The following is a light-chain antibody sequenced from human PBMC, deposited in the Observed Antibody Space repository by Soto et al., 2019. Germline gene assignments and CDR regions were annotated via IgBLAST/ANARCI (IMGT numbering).Light chain of an antibody. CDR2: ASS. J-gene: IGKJ5*01. V-gene: IGKV3-20*01. CDR1: QGISGF. CDR3: QLYGISPH. Sequence: LTQSPFFLSASLGYRFTVSFRASQGISGFLAWYQHKPGQAPRLLIYASSNRATGIPDRFSGSASGTDFTLTINRLEPEDFAVYYCQLYGISPHFGQGTRLEIK.